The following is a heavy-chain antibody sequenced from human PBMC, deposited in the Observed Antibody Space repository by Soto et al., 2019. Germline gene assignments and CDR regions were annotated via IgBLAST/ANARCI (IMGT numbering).Heavy chain of an antibody. V-gene: IGHV3-23*01. D-gene: IGHD1-26*01. J-gene: IGHJ4*02. Sequence: EVQLLESGGGLVQPGGSLRLSCAASGFTFSSYAMRWVRQAPVKGLEWVSAISGSGGSTYYADSVKGRFTISRDNSKNTLYRQMNSQRAEDYSVYYCARRGSGSYYDYWGQGTLVTVSS. CDR2: ISGSGGST. CDR1: GFTFSSYA. CDR3: ARRGSGSYYDY.